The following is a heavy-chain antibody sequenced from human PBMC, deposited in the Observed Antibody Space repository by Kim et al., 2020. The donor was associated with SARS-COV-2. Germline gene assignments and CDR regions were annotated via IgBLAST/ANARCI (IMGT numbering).Heavy chain of an antibody. D-gene: IGHD2-2*01. CDR3: TTDSRLVLLSTFDY. Sequence: GGSLRLSCAASGFTFSNAWMSWVRQAPGKGLEWVGRIKSKTHGGTTDYAAPVKGRFTISRDDSKNTLYLQMNSLKTKDTAVYYCTTDSRLVLLSTFDYWGQGTLVTVSS. J-gene: IGHJ4*02. V-gene: IGHV3-15*01. CDR1: GFTFSNAW. CDR2: IKSKTHGGTT.